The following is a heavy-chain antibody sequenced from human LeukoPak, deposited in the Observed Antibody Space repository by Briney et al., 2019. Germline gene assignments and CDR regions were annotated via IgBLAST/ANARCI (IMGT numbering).Heavy chain of an antibody. J-gene: IGHJ3*02. CDR1: GFNFNIYG. V-gene: IGHV3-30*18. CDR3: AKIGPSSEDI. Sequence: YPGGSLRLSCATSGFNFNIYGMHWVRQTPGTGLEWVAVLSYDGSNEYYSDSVRGRFTISRDNSKSMLYLQMNSLRPEDTAVYYCAKIGPSSEDIWGQGTMVTVSS. CDR2: LSYDGSNE. D-gene: IGHD6-19*01.